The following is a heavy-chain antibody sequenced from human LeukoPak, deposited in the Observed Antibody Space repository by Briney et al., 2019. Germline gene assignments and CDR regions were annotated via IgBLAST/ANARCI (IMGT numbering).Heavy chain of an antibody. CDR3: GRDFLGESGAGGP. CDR1: GFTFSSYT. V-gene: IGHV3-21*01. CDR2: ISPSGHST. Sequence: GGSLRLSCAAPGFTFSSYTMNWVRQAAGKGLEWASSISPSGHSTWHADSVKGRFTISRDNAKNSVYLQMTNLRVDDTAVYYCGRDFLGESGAGGPWGQGILVTVSS. J-gene: IGHJ5*02. D-gene: IGHD3-10*01.